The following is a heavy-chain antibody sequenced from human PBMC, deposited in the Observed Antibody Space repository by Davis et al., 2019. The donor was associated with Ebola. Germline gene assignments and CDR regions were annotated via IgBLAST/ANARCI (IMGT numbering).Heavy chain of an antibody. CDR2: ISDSGITI. V-gene: IGHV3-48*03. D-gene: IGHD6-13*01. CDR3: AGVAAAASWNWYFDL. CDR1: GFTLNNYE. J-gene: IGHJ2*01. Sequence: LSLTCAASGFTLNNYEMNWVRQGPGKGLEWVPFISDSGITISYADSVKGRFTISRDNAKNSLYLQMNSLRAEDTAVYYCAGVAAAASWNWYFDLWGRGTLVSVSS.